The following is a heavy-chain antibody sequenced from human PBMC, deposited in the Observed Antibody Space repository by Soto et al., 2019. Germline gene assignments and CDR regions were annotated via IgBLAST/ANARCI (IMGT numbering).Heavy chain of an antibody. CDR3: AKGGDSGGDYPLAFDI. D-gene: IGHD4-17*01. V-gene: IGHV3-23*01. Sequence: PGGSLRLSCAASGFTFSSYAMSWVRQAPGKGLEWVSAISGSGGSTYYADSVKGRFTISRDNSKNTLYLQMNSLRAEDTAVYYCAKGGDSGGDYPLAFDIWGQGTMVTVSS. J-gene: IGHJ3*02. CDR2: ISGSGGST. CDR1: GFTFSSYA.